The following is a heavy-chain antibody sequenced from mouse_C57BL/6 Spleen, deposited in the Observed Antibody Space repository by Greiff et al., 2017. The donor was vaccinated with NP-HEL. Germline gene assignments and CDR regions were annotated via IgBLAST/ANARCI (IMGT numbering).Heavy chain of an antibody. J-gene: IGHJ1*03. V-gene: IGHV3-6*01. D-gene: IGHD2-14*01. CDR1: GYSITSGYY. Sequence: DVQLQESGPGLVKPSQSLSLTCSVTGYSITSGYYWNWIRQFPGNKLEWMGYISYDGSNNYNPSLKNRISITRDTSKNQFFLKLNSVTTEDTATYYCARGGTPSWYFDVWGTGTTVTVSP. CDR2: ISYDGSN. CDR3: ARGGTPSWYFDV.